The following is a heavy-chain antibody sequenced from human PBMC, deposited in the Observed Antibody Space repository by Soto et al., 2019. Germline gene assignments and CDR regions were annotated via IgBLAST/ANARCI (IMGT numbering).Heavy chain of an antibody. Sequence: EVQLVQSGAEMKKPGESLKISCKASGYSFSTYWIGWLRQMPGKGLEWMGIIYPGDADTKYSPSLQGQVTISADTSISTDYLQGTSLKASDTAMYYCARSRRGAYSSGWYSPSGYYNYGIDVWGQGTKVTVSS. D-gene: IGHD6-19*01. CDR1: GYSFSTYW. V-gene: IGHV5-51*01. CDR2: IYPGDADT. J-gene: IGHJ6*02. CDR3: ARSRRGAYSSGWYSPSGYYNYGIDV.